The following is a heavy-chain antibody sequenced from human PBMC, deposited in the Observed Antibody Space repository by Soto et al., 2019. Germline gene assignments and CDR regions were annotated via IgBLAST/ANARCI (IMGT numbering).Heavy chain of an antibody. CDR2: IHAGNVNT. J-gene: IGHJ6*02. CDR1: GYTFTTYS. CDR3: ARAACSSTSCYNYYAYGMDV. Sequence: QVQLVQSGPEMKKPGASVKLSCKASGYTFTTYSMHWVRQAPGQRLEWMGWIHAGNVNTEHSQKFQGRVTITRDTSASTAYLELGSLRSEDTAVYYCARAACSSTSCYNYYAYGMDVWGQGTAVTVS. D-gene: IGHD2-2*01. V-gene: IGHV1-3*01.